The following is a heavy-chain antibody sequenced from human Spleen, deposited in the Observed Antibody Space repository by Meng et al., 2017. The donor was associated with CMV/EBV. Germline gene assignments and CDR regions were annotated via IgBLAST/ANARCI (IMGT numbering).Heavy chain of an antibody. V-gene: IGHV3-21*01. Sequence: GESLKISCAASGFTFSNYSMNWVRQAPGEGLEWVSSIISSSSYMYYADSVKGRFTISRDNARNSLYLQMNSLRVEDTAVYYCARVLIPAAHYYYGMDVWGQGTTVTVSS. CDR2: IISSSSYM. D-gene: IGHD2-2*01. J-gene: IGHJ6*02. CDR3: ARVLIPAAHYYYGMDV. CDR1: GFTFSNYS.